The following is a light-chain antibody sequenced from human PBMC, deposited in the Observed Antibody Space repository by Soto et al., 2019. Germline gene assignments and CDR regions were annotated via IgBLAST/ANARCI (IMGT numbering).Light chain of an antibody. V-gene: IGKV1-27*01. CDR2: AAS. J-gene: IGKJ3*01. Sequence: DIQMTQSPSSLSASVEDNVTITCRASQGIGNYLAWYQQRPGKIPKLLIFAASTLHSGVPSRFSGSGSGTDFTLTISSLQPEDVGTYYCQKYNIAPLTFGPGTTVDI. CDR3: QKYNIAPLT. CDR1: QGIGNY.